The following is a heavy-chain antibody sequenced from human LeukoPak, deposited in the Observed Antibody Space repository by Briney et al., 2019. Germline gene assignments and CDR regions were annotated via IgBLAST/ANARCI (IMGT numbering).Heavy chain of an antibody. D-gene: IGHD1-26*01. V-gene: IGHV4-38-2*01. J-gene: IGHJ6*03. CDR1: GYSISSGYY. CDR2: IYHSGST. Sequence: SETLSLTCAVSGYSISSGYYWGWIRQPPGKGLEWIGGIYHSGSTYYNPSLKSRVTISVDTSKNQFSLKLSSVTAADTAVYYCARVGGYGPYYYYYYVDVWGKGTTVTVSS. CDR3: ARVGGYGPYYYYYYVDV.